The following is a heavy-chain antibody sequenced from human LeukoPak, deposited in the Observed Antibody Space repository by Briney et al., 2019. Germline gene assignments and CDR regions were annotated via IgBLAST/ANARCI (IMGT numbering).Heavy chain of an antibody. J-gene: IGHJ4*02. CDR1: GGSISSYY. CDR3: ARVVKRAYCGGDCYSSYFDY. Sequence: SETLSLTCTVSGGSISSYYWSWIRQPPGKWMEWIGYIYYSGSTNYNPSLKSRVTISVDTSKNQFSLKLSSVTAADTAVYYCARVVKRAYCGGDCYSSYFDYWGQGTLVTVSS. V-gene: IGHV4-59*01. CDR2: IYYSGST. D-gene: IGHD2-21*02.